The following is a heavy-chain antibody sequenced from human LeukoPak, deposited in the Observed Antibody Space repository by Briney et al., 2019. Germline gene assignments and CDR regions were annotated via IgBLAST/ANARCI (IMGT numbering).Heavy chain of an antibody. D-gene: IGHD3-22*01. CDR1: DHTFTYYY. Sequence: SETLSLTCDVTDHTFTYYYWTWIRQPPGKGLEWIGSIYYTGSSNYNPSLESRVTMSIDTSNNQFSLKLKSVTAADTAVYYCARHDSYYDSGITARRWFDPWGQGTLVTVSS. J-gene: IGHJ5*02. CDR3: ARHDSYYDSGITARRWFDP. CDR2: IYYTGSS. V-gene: IGHV4-59*08.